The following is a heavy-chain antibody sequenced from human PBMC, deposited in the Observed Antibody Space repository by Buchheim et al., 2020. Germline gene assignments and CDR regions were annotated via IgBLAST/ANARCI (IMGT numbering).Heavy chain of an antibody. J-gene: IGHJ6*02. CDR3: AREVRLYYYYGMDV. CDR1: GFTFSSYE. V-gene: IGHV3-48*03. D-gene: IGHD2-2*01. Sequence: EVQLVESGGGLVQPGGSLRLSCAASGFTFSSYEMNWVRQAPGKGLEWVSYISSSGSTIYYADSVKGRLTISRDNAKNSLYLQMNSLRAEDTAVYYCAREVRLYYYYGMDVWGQGTT. CDR2: ISSSGSTI.